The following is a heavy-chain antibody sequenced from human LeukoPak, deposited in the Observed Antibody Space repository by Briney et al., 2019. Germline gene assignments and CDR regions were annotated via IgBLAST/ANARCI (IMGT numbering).Heavy chain of an antibody. CDR2: IRGGGAVA. CDR3: GKSSSSYGNDALDI. V-gene: IGHV3-23*01. D-gene: IGHD5-18*01. J-gene: IGHJ3*02. CDR1: GFTFDAYA. Sequence: PGGSLRLSCAASGFTFDAYAMHWVCQAPGKGLEWVSVIRGGGAVAFYADSVKGRFTISRDNSRNTLYLHMNSLTADDTAVYYCGKSSSSYGNDALDIWGQGTMVTVSS.